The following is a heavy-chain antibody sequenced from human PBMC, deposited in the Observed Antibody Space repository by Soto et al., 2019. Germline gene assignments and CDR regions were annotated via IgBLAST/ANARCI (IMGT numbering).Heavy chain of an antibody. CDR1: GFPFGDVG. Sequence: PGGSLRLSCAASGFPFGDVGMHWLRQAPGKVLEWVVVISHDGSDKFYAASVKARFTISRDNSKNTRYLQLSGLRGEDPAVHYCTHDPGLHGSRHKWHSIAFD. CDR3: THDPGLHGSRHKWHSIAFD. CDR2: ISHDGSDK. J-gene: IGHJ4*01. D-gene: IGHD3-22*01. V-gene: IGHV3-30*18.